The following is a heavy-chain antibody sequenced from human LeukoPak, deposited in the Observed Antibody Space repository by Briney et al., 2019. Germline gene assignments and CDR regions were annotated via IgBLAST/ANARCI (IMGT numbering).Heavy chain of an antibody. CDR3: AKRAPMVRGRTDYQYGTDV. CDR2: ISGSGGDT. J-gene: IGHJ6*02. V-gene: IGHV3-23*01. Sequence: PGGSLRLSCAGSGFTISSYGMSWVRQAPGKGLEWVSAISGSGGDTYYADSVKGRFTISRDNSKNTLYMQMNSLGAEDTAIYYCAKRAPMVRGRTDYQYGTDVWGQGTTVTVSS. CDR1: GFTISSYG. D-gene: IGHD3-10*01.